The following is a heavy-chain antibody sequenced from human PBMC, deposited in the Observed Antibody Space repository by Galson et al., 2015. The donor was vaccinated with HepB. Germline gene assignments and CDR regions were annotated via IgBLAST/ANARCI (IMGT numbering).Heavy chain of an antibody. Sequence: SVKVSCKASGCTFSSYTINWVRQAPGQGLEWMGRIIPILGIANYAQKFQGRVTITTDKSTSTAYMELSSLRSEDTAVYYCARSILQPPPSYFDYWGQGTLVTVS. CDR3: ARSILQPPPSYFDY. CDR1: GCTFSSYT. D-gene: IGHD1-1*01. CDR2: IIPILGIA. J-gene: IGHJ4*02. V-gene: IGHV1-69*02.